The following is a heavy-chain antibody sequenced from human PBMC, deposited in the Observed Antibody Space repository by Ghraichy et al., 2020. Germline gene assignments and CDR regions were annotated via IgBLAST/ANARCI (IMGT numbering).Heavy chain of an antibody. CDR1: GYTLTELS. J-gene: IGHJ3*02. V-gene: IGHV1-24*01. D-gene: IGHD5-12*01. CDR2: FDPEDGET. CDR3: ATPSGYDFISYAFDI. Sequence: ASVKVSCKVSGYTLTELSMHWVRQAPRKGLEWMGGFDPEDGETIYAQKFQGRVTMTEDTSTDTAYMELSSLRSEDTAVYYCATPSGYDFISYAFDIWGQGTMVTVSS.